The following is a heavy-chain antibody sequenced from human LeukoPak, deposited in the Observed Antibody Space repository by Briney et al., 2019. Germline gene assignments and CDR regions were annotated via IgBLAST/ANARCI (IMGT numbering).Heavy chain of an antibody. V-gene: IGHV3-66*01. D-gene: IGHD1-26*01. Sequence: GGSLRLSCTATEFTVTTNYLSWVRQAPGKGLKWVSITYSGGNSNSADSVKRRFTITRDDSKNTLYLQMNGLRPEDTAIYYCAGGYGGRYWAFDIWGQGTMVTVFS. J-gene: IGHJ3*02. CDR2: TYSGGNS. CDR3: AGGYGGRYWAFDI. CDR1: EFTVTTNY.